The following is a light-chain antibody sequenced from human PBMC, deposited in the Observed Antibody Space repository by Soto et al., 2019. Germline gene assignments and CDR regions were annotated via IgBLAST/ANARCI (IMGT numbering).Light chain of an antibody. V-gene: IGKV3-20*01. CDR1: QSVSNSY. Sequence: EIVLTQSPGTLSLSPGERATLSCRASQSVSNSYLAWYQQKPGQAPRLLIFGASSRATGIPDRFSGSGSGTDFTLSISRLEPEDFAVYYCQQYGSSSTFGQGTRLENK. CDR3: QQYGSSST. J-gene: IGKJ5*01. CDR2: GAS.